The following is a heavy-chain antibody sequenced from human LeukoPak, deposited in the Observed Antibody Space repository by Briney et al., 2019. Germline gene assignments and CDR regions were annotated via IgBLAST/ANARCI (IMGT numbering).Heavy chain of an antibody. V-gene: IGHV7-4-1*01. J-gene: IGHJ4*02. D-gene: IGHD4-17*01. CDR2: INTNTGKP. Sequence: ASVKVSCKASGYSFTGSAMNWVRQAPGQGLEWMGWINTNTGKPTYAQGFTGRFVFSLDTSVSTAYIQIRSLKTEDTAVYFCARSQTYGDPPPFDYWGQGTLVTVSS. CDR3: ARSQTYGDPPPFDY. CDR1: GYSFTGSA.